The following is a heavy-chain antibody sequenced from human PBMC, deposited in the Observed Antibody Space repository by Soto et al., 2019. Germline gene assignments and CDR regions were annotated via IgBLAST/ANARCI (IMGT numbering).Heavy chain of an antibody. V-gene: IGHV4-59*12. J-gene: IGHJ4*02. CDR3: ARGTKYYYDSSGYYHLDY. D-gene: IGHD3-22*01. CDR2: FYYTGIT. CDR1: GGSISNYY. Sequence: SETLSLTCTVSGGSISNYYWSWIRQPPGKGLEWIGYFYYTGITNYNPSLKSRISMSVDTSKNQFSLKLSSVTAADTAVYYCARGTKYYYDSSGYYHLDYWGQGTLVTVSS.